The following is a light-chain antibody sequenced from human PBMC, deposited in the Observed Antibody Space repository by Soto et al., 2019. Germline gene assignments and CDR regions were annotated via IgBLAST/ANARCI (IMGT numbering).Light chain of an antibody. V-gene: IGKV3-11*01. CDR2: DGS. J-gene: IGKJ4*01. CDR3: QQRSNWPPVT. Sequence: EIVLTQSPATLSLSPGERATLSCRASQSVGYHLAWYQQKPGQAPRLLIYDGSNRATGIPARFSGSGSGTDFTLAISSLEPEDFAVYYCQQRSNWPPVTFGGGTKVEIK. CDR1: QSVGYH.